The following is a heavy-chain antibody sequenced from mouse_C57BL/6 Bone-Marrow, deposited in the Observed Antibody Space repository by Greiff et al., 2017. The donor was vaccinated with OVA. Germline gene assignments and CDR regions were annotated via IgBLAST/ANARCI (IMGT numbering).Heavy chain of an antibody. CDR3: ARLDRWLSFAY. CDR2: ISSGSSTI. Sequence: DVTLVESGGGLVKPGGSLKLSCAASGFTFSDYGMHWVRQAPEKGLEWVAYISSGSSTIYYADTVKGRFTISRDNAKNTLFLQMTSLRSEDTAMYYCARLDRWLSFAYWGQGTLVTVSA. CDR1: GFTFSDYG. J-gene: IGHJ3*01. D-gene: IGHD1-1*02. V-gene: IGHV5-17*01.